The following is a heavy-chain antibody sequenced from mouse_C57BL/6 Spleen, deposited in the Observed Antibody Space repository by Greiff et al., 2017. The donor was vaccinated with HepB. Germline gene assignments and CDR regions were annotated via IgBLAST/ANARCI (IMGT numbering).Heavy chain of an antibody. D-gene: IGHD1-1*01. CDR1: GFTFSSYT. CDR2: ISGGGGNT. V-gene: IGHV5-9*01. Sequence: EVMLVESGGGLVKPGGSLKLSCAASGFTFSSYTMSWVRQTPEKRLEWVATISGGGGNTYYPDSVKGRFTISRDNAKNTLYLQMSSLRSEDTALYYCARAFSITTVVAYWYFDVWGTGTTVTVSS. CDR3: ARAFSITTVVAYWYFDV. J-gene: IGHJ1*03.